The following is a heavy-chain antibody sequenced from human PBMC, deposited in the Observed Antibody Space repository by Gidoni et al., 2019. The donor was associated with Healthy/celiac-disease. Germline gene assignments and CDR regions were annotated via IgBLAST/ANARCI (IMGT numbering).Heavy chain of an antibody. V-gene: IGHV3-23*01. CDR3: AKDLGSGYYDYWFDP. CDR1: GFTFSSYA. CDR2: ISGSGGST. J-gene: IGHJ5*02. Sequence: EVQLLESGGGLVQPGGSLRLSCAASGFTFSSYAMGWFRQAPGKGLEWVSAISGSGGSTYYADSVKGRFTISRDNSKNTLYLQMNSLRAEDTAVYYCAKDLGSGYYDYWFDPWGQGTLVTVSS. D-gene: IGHD3-3*01.